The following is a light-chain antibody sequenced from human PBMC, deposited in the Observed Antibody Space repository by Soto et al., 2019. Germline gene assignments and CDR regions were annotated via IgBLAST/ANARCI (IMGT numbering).Light chain of an antibody. V-gene: IGKV3-15*01. CDR2: GAS. CDR3: QQYNNWPLT. CDR1: QSVSSN. Sequence: EIVMTQSPATLSVSPGERATLSCRASQSVSSNLAWYQQKPGQARRLIIYGASTRATGIPARFSGSGSGTEFTLTISSLQSEDFAVYYCQQYNNWPLTFGGGTKVDIK. J-gene: IGKJ4*01.